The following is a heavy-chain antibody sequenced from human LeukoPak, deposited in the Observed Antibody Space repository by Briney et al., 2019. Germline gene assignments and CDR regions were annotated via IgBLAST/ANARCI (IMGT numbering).Heavy chain of an antibody. V-gene: IGHV3-66*01. J-gene: IGHJ4*01. Sequence: GGSLRLSCAASGFTVSSNYMSWVRQAPGKGLEWVSVIYSGGSTYYADSVKGRFTISRDNSKNTVYLQMNRLRAEDTAVYYCARDGNYDILTGYSEGEDYWGQEPWSPSPQ. D-gene: IGHD3-9*01. CDR2: IYSGGST. CDR1: GFTVSSNY. CDR3: ARDGNYDILTGYSEGEDY.